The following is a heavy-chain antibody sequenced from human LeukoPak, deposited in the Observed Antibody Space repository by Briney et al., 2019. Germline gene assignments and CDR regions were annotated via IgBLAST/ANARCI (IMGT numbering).Heavy chain of an antibody. J-gene: IGHJ4*02. D-gene: IGHD5-24*01. CDR1: GFTFDDCA. Sequence: GGSLRLSCAASGFTFDDCAMSWVRQAPGKGLEWVSGITWNGGSTNYADSVKGRFTISRDNAKNSLYLQMNSLRAEDTAIYYCTRVGYIDEGIDYWGQGTLVTVSS. V-gene: IGHV3-20*04. CDR3: TRVGYIDEGIDY. CDR2: ITWNGGST.